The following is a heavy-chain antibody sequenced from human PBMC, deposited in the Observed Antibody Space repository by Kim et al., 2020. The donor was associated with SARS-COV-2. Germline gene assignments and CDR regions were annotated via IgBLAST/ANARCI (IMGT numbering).Heavy chain of an antibody. V-gene: IGHV3-33*05. CDR3: ARDHMIVVVSALDY. CDR2: ISYDGSNK. Sequence: GGSLRLSCAASGFTFSSYGMHWVRQAPGKGLEWVAVISYDGSNKYYADSVKGRFTISRDNSKNTLYLQMNSLRAEDTAVYYCARDHMIVVVSALDYWGQGTLVTVSS. CDR1: GFTFSSYG. J-gene: IGHJ4*02. D-gene: IGHD3-22*01.